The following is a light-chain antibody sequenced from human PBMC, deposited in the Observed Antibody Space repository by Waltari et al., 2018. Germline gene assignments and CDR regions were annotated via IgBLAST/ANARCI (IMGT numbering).Light chain of an antibody. V-gene: IGKV1-8*01. CDR1: QGISSY. Sequence: AIRRNKEKKSLAASTGDRVKITCRAIQGISSYLAWYQQKPGKAPKLLIYAASTLQSGVPSRFSALGSGTDFTLTLPSLPSEDFATYYCQQYYSYPQTFGQGTRLEIK. CDR3: QQYYSYPQT. CDR2: AAS. J-gene: IGKJ5*01.